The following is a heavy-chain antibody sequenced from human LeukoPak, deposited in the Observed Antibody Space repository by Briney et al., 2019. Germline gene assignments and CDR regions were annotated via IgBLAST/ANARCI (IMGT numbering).Heavy chain of an antibody. Sequence: GGSLRLSCEASGFTFSSYGMHCVRQAPGKGLEWVAFIRYDGSNKYYADSVKGRFTISRDNSKNTLYLQMNSLRAEDTAVYYCARDLTMIVVVMRGVLDYWGQGTLVTVSS. CDR1: GFTFSSYG. J-gene: IGHJ4*02. CDR2: IRYDGSNK. V-gene: IGHV3-30*02. D-gene: IGHD3-22*01. CDR3: ARDLTMIVVVMRGVLDY.